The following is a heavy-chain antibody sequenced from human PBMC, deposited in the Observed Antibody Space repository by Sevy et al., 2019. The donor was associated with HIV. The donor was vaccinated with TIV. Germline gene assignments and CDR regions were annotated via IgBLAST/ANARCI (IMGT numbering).Heavy chain of an antibody. V-gene: IGHV3-23*01. J-gene: IGHJ4*02. CDR3: AKELRPNDY. Sequence: GGSLRLSCAVSGFSFSDSAMTWVRQAPGKGLEWVSSINIRGDSTYYADSVKGRVTIPRDNSKSTLDLQMNSLRVEDTAVYYCAKELRPNDYWGQGTLVTVSS. CDR2: INIRGDST. CDR1: GFSFSDSA. D-gene: IGHD2-21*01.